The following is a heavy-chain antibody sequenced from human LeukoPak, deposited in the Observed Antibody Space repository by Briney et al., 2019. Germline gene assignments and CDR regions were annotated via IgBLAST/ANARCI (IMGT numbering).Heavy chain of an antibody. CDR3: ARGGPSGSYHDY. D-gene: IGHD1-26*01. V-gene: IGHV3-23*01. J-gene: IGHJ4*02. Sequence: PGGSLRLSCAASGFTFSNYVMSWVRQAPGKGLEWVSGISGSGGSTHYIDSVKGRFTISRDNSKNTLYLQMNNLSAEDTAVYYCARGGPSGSYHDYWGRGTLVTVSS. CDR1: GFTFSNYV. CDR2: ISGSGGST.